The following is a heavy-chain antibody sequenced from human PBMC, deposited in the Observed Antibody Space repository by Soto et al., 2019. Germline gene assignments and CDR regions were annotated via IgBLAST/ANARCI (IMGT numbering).Heavy chain of an antibody. D-gene: IGHD6-6*01. J-gene: IGHJ4*02. CDR1: GGTFSSYA. CDR3: ARGHSTSGYDS. CDR2: IIPIFGTA. Sequence: SVKVSCKASGGTFSSYAISWVRQAPGQGLEWMGGIIPIFGTANYAQKFQGRVTITADESQSQFYMMLTSVTAADTALYFCARGHSTSGYDSWGQGSLVTVSS. V-gene: IGHV1-69*13.